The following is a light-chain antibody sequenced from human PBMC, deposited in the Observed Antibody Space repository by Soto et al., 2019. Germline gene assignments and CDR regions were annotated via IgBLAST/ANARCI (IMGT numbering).Light chain of an antibody. V-gene: IGLV2-14*01. J-gene: IGLJ3*02. Sequence: QAVVTQPASVSGSPGQSITISCTGTSSDVGGYNYVSWYQQHPGKAPKLMIYEVSNRPSGVSNRFSGSKSGNTASLTISVLQADDEADYYCSSYTSSSTVFGGGTKVTVL. CDR2: EVS. CDR1: SSDVGGYNY. CDR3: SSYTSSSTV.